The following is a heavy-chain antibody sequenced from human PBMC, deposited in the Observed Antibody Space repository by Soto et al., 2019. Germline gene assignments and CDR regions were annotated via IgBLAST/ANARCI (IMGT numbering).Heavy chain of an antibody. CDR2: IYHSGSI. CDR3: ARAYPCNWSSKQYYFDS. J-gene: IGHJ4*02. Sequence: QVQLQESGPGLVKPSGTLSLTCAVSGGSISTTNWWTWVRQPPGKGLEWIGEIYHSGSINYNPSLASRVTMSVDKAKNQFSLKLSAVTAADTAVYYCARAYPCNWSSKQYYFDSWGQGTLVTVSS. V-gene: IGHV4-4*02. CDR1: GGSISTTNW. D-gene: IGHD3-3*01.